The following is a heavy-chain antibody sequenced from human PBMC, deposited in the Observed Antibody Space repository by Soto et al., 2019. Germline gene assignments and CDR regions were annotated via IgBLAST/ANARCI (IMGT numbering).Heavy chain of an antibody. CDR3: ATSGGVVVVPAAYDAFDI. V-gene: IGHV1-24*01. J-gene: IGHJ3*02. Sequence: ASVKVSCKVSGYTLTELSMHWVRQAPGKGLEWIGGFDPEDGETIYAQKFQGRVTMTEDTSTDTGYMELSSLRSEDTAVYYCATSGGVVVVPAAYDAFDIWGQGTMVTVSS. CDR2: FDPEDGET. CDR1: GYTLTELS. D-gene: IGHD2-2*01.